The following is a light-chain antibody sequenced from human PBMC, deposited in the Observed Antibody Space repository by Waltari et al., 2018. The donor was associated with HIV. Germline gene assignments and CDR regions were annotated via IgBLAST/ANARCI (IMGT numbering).Light chain of an antibody. CDR1: SGHSINA. V-gene: IGLV4-69*01. CDR3: QTWGTGIQWV. CDR2: LNSDGSH. Sequence: QLVLTQSPSASASLGASVKLTCTLSSGHSINAIAWHQQQPEKGPRFLMKLNSDGSHTKGDGIPDRFSGSSSGAERYLTISSLQSEDEADYYCQTWGTGIQWVFGGGTKLTVL. J-gene: IGLJ3*02.